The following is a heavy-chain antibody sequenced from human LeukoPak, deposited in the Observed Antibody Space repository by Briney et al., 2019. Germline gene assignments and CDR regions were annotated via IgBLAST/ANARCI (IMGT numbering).Heavy chain of an antibody. D-gene: IGHD3-3*01. V-gene: IGHV4-61*02. J-gene: IGHJ6*04. CDR1: GDSVSSDGYY. CDR2: IYTSGST. CDR3: ATLRFLGMDV. Sequence: SETLSLTCTVSGDSVSSDGYYWSWIRQSAGKGLEWIGRIYTSGSTYYNPSLQSRVTMSLDTSKNQSSLKLSSVTAADTAVYYCATLRFLGMDVWGKGTTVTVSS.